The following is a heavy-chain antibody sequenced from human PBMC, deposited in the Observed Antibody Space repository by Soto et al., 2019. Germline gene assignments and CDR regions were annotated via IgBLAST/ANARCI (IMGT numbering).Heavy chain of an antibody. CDR2: ISGSGGST. CDR1: GFTFSSYA. CDR3: AKDPINYSTCSSETDWFDP. J-gene: IGHJ5*02. D-gene: IGHD6-19*01. Sequence: PGGSLRLSCAASGFTFSSYAMSWVRQAPGKGLEWVSAISGSGGSTYYADSVKGRFTISRDNSKNTLYLQMNSLRAEDTAVYYCAKDPINYSTCSSETDWFDPWGQGTLVTVSS. V-gene: IGHV3-23*01.